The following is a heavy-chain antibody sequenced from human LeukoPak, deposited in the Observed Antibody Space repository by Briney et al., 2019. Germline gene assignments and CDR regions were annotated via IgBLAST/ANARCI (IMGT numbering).Heavy chain of an antibody. Sequence: ASVKVSCKASGYTFTGYYIHWVRQAPGQGLEWMGWMHPNTGVTKYVEKFQGGVAMTRDTSITTAYMELSSLISDDTAIYYCARIGCIGAICHGWFDPWGQGTLVTVSS. CDR2: MHPNTGVT. J-gene: IGHJ5*02. D-gene: IGHD2-15*01. CDR1: GYTFTGYY. V-gene: IGHV1-2*02. CDR3: ARIGCIGAICHGWFDP.